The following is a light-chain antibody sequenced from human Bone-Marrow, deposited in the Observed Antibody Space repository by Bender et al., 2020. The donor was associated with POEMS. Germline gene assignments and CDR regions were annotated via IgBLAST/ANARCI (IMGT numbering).Light chain of an antibody. CDR2: QAT. CDR1: KLGEEY. J-gene: IGLJ2*01. Sequence: SYELPQPPSVPVSPGQTATITCSGEKLGEEYACWYQQKPGQSPVVVIYQATKRPSGIPERFSCSTSGNTASLTISGTQTMDEADYYCQSWGSNTAVFGGGTKLTVL. CDR3: QSWGSNTAV. V-gene: IGLV3-1*01.